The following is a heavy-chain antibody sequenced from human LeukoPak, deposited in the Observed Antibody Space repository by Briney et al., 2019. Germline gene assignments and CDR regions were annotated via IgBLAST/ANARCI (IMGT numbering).Heavy chain of an antibody. Sequence: ALVKVSCKASGYTFTCYYMHWVRQAPGQGLEWMGWINPNSGGTNYAQKFQGRVTMTRDTSISTAYMELSRLRSDDTAVYYCASCRDIFGPAGDYWGQGTLVTVSS. CDR3: ASCRDIFGPAGDY. D-gene: IGHD3-3*01. J-gene: IGHJ4*02. CDR2: INPNSGGT. CDR1: GYTFTCYY. V-gene: IGHV1-2*02.